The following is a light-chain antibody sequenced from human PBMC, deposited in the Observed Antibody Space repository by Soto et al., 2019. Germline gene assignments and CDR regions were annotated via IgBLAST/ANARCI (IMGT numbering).Light chain of an antibody. CDR2: SND. V-gene: IGLV1-44*01. Sequence: QSVLTQPPSASGTPGQRVTISCSGSSSNIGSNAVNWYQHLPGTAPKLLIYSNDQRPSGVPDRFSGSKSGTSASLAISGLQSEDEADYYCSAWDYSLYAPVFGGGTKVTVL. J-gene: IGLJ3*02. CDR3: SAWDYSLYAPV. CDR1: SSNIGSNA.